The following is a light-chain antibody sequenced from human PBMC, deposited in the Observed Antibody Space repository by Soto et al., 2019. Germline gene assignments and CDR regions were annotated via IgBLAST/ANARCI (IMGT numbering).Light chain of an antibody. CDR1: QSVRSSY. CDR2: GAS. Sequence: EIVLTQSPDTLSLSPGERATLSCRASQSVRSSYLAWYQQKPGQAPRLLIYGASSRATGIPDRFSGSGSGTDFTLTISSLEPEDFAVYYCQQRSNWPLTFGGGTKVDIK. V-gene: IGKV3D-20*02. CDR3: QQRSNWPLT. J-gene: IGKJ4*01.